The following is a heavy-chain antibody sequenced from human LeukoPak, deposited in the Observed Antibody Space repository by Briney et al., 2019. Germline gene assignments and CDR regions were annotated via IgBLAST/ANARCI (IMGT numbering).Heavy chain of an antibody. D-gene: IGHD3-9*01. CDR3: ATLRPKLRYFGWFMGYYGMDV. CDR1: GGTFSRYA. J-gene: IGHJ6*04. V-gene: IGHV1-69*13. CDR2: IIPLFGTA. Sequence: SVKVSCMAYGGTFSRYAISWVRQAPGQGLEWMGGIIPLFGTANYPQKLHGRVTITADGSTSTAYREPSRLRSEGTAVYYCATLRPKLRYFGWFMGYYGMDVWGKGTTVTVSS.